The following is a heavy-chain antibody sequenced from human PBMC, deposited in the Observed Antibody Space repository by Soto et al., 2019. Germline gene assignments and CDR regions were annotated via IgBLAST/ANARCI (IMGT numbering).Heavy chain of an antibody. J-gene: IGHJ4*02. CDR2: ISYDGSNK. V-gene: IGHV3-30*18. D-gene: IGHD1-26*01. CDR3: AKVQTADRSIVGAIVLTPGADY. Sequence: QVQLVESGGGVVQPGRSLRLSCAASGFTFSSYGMHWVRQAPGKGLEWVAAISYDGSNKYYADSVKGRFTISRDNSKNTLYLKMNSLRAEDTAVYYCAKVQTADRSIVGAIVLTPGADYWGQGTLVTVSS. CDR1: GFTFSSYG.